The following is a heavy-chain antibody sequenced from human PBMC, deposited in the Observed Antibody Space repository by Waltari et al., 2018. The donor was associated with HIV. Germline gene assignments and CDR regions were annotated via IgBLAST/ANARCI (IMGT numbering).Heavy chain of an antibody. CDR3: ARVPFASSWSADSFDV. J-gene: IGHJ3*01. CDR1: GFRVRDYG. V-gene: IGHV3-33*01. D-gene: IGHD6-13*01. CDR2: IWYDGSKK. Sequence: VQLEESGGGVVQPGRSRRLSCAASGFRVRDYGKPWVRQAPGKGLQWVAVIWYDGSKKEYSDSVKGRFTISKDNSKNTLFLQMNSLRVDDTAVYFCARVPFASSWSADSFDVWGPGTRITVSS.